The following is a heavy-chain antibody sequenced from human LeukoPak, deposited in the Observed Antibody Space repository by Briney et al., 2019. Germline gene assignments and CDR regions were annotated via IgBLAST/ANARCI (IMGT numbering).Heavy chain of an antibody. CDR1: GFTFSRYE. D-gene: IGHD4-17*01. Sequence: GGSLRLSCAASGFTFSRYEMTWVRQAPGKGLEWVSYISSSGLTIYYAASVRGRFTISRDNANNSLYLQMNSLRAEDTAVYYCARERVTTGGDAFDIWGQGTMVTVSS. CDR3: ARERVTTGGDAFDI. V-gene: IGHV3-48*03. J-gene: IGHJ3*02. CDR2: ISSSGLTI.